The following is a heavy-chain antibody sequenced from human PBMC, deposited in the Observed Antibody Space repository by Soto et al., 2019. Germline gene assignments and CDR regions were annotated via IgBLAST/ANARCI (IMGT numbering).Heavy chain of an antibody. CDR2: IYYSGST. CDR1: GDSVSTNY. V-gene: IGHV4-59*02. Sequence: PSETLSLTCTVSGDSVSTNYWSWIRQPPGKGLEWVGNIYYSGSTNYNPSLKSRVTISLDTSKNEFSLKLSSVTAADTAVYYCARVPSPWGQGTLVTVSS. CDR3: ARVPSP. J-gene: IGHJ5*02.